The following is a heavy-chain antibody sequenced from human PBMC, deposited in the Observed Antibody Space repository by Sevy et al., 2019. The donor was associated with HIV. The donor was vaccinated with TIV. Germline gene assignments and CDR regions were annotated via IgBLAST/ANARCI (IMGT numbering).Heavy chain of an antibody. CDR1: GGSISSSSYY. J-gene: IGHJ4*02. Sequence: SETLSITCTVSGGSISSSSYYWGWIRQPPGKGLEWIGTIYYSGRTYYNPSLKSRVTISTDTSKNQFSLRLTSVTAADTGVYYCARGGGWWLSNADNLIYFDYWGQGTLVTVSS. D-gene: IGHD2-15*01. CDR3: ARGGGWWLSNADNLIYFDY. CDR2: IYYSGRT. V-gene: IGHV4-39*01.